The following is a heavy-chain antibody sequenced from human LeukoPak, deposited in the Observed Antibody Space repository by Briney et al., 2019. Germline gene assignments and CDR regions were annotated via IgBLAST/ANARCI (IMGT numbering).Heavy chain of an antibody. CDR2: INHSGST. Sequence: SETLSLTCAVYGGSFSGYYWSWIRQPPGKGLEWIGEINHSGSTYYNPSLKSRVTISVDTSKNQFSLKLSSVTAADTAVYYCARAGGYCSGGSCYYWYFDYWGQGTLVTVSS. CDR3: ARAGGYCSGGSCYYWYFDY. V-gene: IGHV4-34*01. CDR1: GGSFSGYY. D-gene: IGHD2-15*01. J-gene: IGHJ4*02.